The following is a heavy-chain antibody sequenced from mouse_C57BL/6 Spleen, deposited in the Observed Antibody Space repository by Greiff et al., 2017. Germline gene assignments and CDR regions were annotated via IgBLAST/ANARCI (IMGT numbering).Heavy chain of an antibody. V-gene: IGHV1-59*01. CDR1: GYTFPSYW. D-gene: IGHD4-1*01. CDR2: IDPSDSYT. CDR3: ASRTGNWDFDV. Sequence: VQLQQPGAELVRPGTSVKLSCKASGYTFPSYWMHWVKQRPGQGLEWIGVIDPSDSYTNYNQKFKGKATLTLDTSASTAYMQLSSLTSEDSAVYYCASRTGNWDFDVWGTGTTVTVSS. J-gene: IGHJ1*03.